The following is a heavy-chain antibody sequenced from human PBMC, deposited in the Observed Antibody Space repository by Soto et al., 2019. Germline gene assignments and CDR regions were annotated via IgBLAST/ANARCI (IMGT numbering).Heavy chain of an antibody. Sequence: QVQLVESGGGVVQRGRSLRLSCAASGFPFTSYGMHWVREGPDKGLEWVAITSYDGSDKYYADSVKGRFTISRDNSKNTLYLQMNSLRPEDTALYYCVGGQYYFDYRGQGTLVIVSS. V-gene: IGHV3-30*03. CDR3: VGGQYYFDY. J-gene: IGHJ4*02. CDR1: GFPFTSYG. D-gene: IGHD3-10*01. CDR2: TSYDGSDK.